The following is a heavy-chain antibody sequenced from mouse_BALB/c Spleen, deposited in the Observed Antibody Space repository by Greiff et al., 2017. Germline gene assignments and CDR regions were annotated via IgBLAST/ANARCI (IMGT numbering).Heavy chain of an antibody. D-gene: IGHD2-1*01. CDR2: ISYSGST. CDR1: GDSITSGY. CDR3: ARSPYGKDAMDY. V-gene: IGHV3-8*02. Sequence: EVKLMESGPSLVKPSQTLSLTCSVTGDSITSGYWNWIRKFPGNKLEYMGYISYSGSTYYNPSLKSRISITRDTSKNQYYLQLNSVTTEDTATYYCARSPYGKDAMDYWGQGTSVTVSS. J-gene: IGHJ4*01.